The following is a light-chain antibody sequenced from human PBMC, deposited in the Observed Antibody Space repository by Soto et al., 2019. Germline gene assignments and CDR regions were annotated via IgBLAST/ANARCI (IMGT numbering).Light chain of an antibody. CDR3: SSYTSSSTPV. CDR1: SSDVGGYNY. V-gene: IGLV2-14*01. CDR2: EVS. J-gene: IGLJ3*02. Sequence: QSVLTQPASVSGSPGQSITISCTGTSSDVGGYNYVSWYQQHPGKAPKLMIYEVSNRPSGVSNRFSGAQSGNTAALTISGLQADDEADYYCSSYTSSSTPVFGGGTKLTVL.